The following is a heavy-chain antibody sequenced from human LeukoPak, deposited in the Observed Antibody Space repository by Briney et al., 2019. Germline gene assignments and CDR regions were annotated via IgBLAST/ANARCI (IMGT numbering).Heavy chain of an antibody. J-gene: IGHJ4*02. Sequence: PSETLSLTCAVSGGSISSGGYSWSWIRQPPGKDLEWIGYIYHSGSTYYNPSLKSRVTISVDRSKNQFSLKLSSVTAADTAVYYCARERGYCSGGSCYSEGLFGYWGQGTLVTVSS. D-gene: IGHD2-15*01. V-gene: IGHV4-30-2*01. CDR3: ARERGYCSGGSCYSEGLFGY. CDR1: GGSISSGGYS. CDR2: IYHSGST.